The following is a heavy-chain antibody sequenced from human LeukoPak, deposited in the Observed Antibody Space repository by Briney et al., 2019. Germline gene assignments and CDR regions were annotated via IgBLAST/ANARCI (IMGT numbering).Heavy chain of an antibody. CDR3: AREIIVGATSWENRDAFDI. Sequence: PSETLSLTCTVSGGSISSYYWSWIRQPPGKGLEWIGYIYYSGSTNYNPSLKSRVTISVDTSKNQFSLKLSSVTAADTAVYYCAREIIVGATSWENRDAFDIWGQGTMVTVSS. CDR2: IYYSGST. D-gene: IGHD1-26*01. CDR1: GGSISSYY. J-gene: IGHJ3*02. V-gene: IGHV4-59*01.